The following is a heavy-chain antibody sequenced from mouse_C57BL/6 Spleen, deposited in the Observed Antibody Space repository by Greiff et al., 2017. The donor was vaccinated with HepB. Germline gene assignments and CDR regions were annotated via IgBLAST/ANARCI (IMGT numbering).Heavy chain of an antibody. V-gene: IGHV3-6*01. CDR2: ISYDGSN. CDR3: ASYYYGSSYY. J-gene: IGHJ2*01. Sequence: EVQLQESGPGLVKPSQSLSLTCSVTGYSITSGYYWNWIRQFPGNKLEWMGYISYDGSNNYNPSLKNRISITRDTSKNQFFLKLNSVTTEDTATYYCASYYYGSSYYWGQGTTRTVSS. CDR1: GYSITSGYY. D-gene: IGHD1-1*01.